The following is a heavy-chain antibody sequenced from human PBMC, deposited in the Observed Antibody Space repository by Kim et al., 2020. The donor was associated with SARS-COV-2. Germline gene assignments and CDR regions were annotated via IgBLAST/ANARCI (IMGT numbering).Heavy chain of an antibody. Sequence: SETLSLTCTVSGGSISSGSYYWSWIRQPAGKGLEWIGRIYTSGSTNYNPSLKSRVTISVDTSKNQFSLKLSSVTAADTAVYYCARKNVYYGMDVWGQGTTVTVSS. D-gene: IGHD1-1*01. J-gene: IGHJ6*02. CDR1: GGSISSGSYY. CDR3: ARKNVYYGMDV. V-gene: IGHV4-61*02. CDR2: IYTSGST.